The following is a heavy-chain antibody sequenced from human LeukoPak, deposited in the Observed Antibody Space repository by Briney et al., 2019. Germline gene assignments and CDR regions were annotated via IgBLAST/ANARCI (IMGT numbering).Heavy chain of an antibody. J-gene: IGHJ5*02. CDR3: ARDQDIVVVPASNWFDP. D-gene: IGHD2-2*01. V-gene: IGHV4-34*01. Sequence: SETLSLTCAVYGGSFSGYYWSWIRQPPGKGLEWIGSIYHSGSTYYNPSLKSRVTISVDTSKNQFSLKLSSVTAADTAVYYCARDQDIVVVPASNWFDPWGQGTLVTVSS. CDR2: IYHSGST. CDR1: GGSFSGYY.